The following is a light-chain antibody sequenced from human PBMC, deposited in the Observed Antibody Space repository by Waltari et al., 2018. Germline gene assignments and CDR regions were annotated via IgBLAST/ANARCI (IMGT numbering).Light chain of an antibody. Sequence: AIRITQSPSSLSASTGDRVTITCRASQGISSYLAWYQQKPGKAPKLLIYAASNLQSGVPSRFSGSGSGTDFTLTISCLQSEDFATYYCQQYYSYPLIFGPGTKVDIK. CDR2: AAS. CDR1: QGISSY. V-gene: IGKV1-8*01. CDR3: QQYYSYPLI. J-gene: IGKJ3*01.